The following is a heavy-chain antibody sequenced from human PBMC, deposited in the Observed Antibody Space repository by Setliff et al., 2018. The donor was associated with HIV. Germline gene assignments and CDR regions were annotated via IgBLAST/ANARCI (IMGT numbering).Heavy chain of an antibody. CDR2: IYHSGST. CDR1: GYSISSGYY. J-gene: IGHJ3*02. V-gene: IGHV4-38-2*01. Sequence: PSEILSLTCAVSGYSISSGYYWGWIRQPPGKGLEWIGSIYHSGSTYYNPSLKSRVTISVDTSKNQFSLKLSSVTAADTAVYYCARSTYYYDSSGYDAFDSWGQGTMVTVSS. CDR3: ARSTYYYDSSGYDAFDS. D-gene: IGHD3-22*01.